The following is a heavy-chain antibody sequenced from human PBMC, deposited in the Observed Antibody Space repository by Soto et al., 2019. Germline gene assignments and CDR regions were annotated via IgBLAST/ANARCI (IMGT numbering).Heavy chain of an antibody. CDR1: GFMFSSYA. D-gene: IGHD3-22*01. CDR2: ISASGGTA. CDR3: AKLTYPSDSTGYYYERVSGWIDS. V-gene: IGHV3-23*01. Sequence: EVQLLESGGGLIQPGGSLRLSCAASGFMFSSYAMSWFRQAPGKGLEWVSSISASGGTANLADSVEGRCTISRDNSKSTLYLQMNILRAEDTAVYYCAKLTYPSDSTGYYYERVSGWIDSWGQGTLVTVSS. J-gene: IGHJ5*01.